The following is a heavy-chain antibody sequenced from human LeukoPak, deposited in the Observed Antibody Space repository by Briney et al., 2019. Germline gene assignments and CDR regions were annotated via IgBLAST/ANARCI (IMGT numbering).Heavy chain of an antibody. Sequence: GASVKVSCKASGYTFTGYYMHWVRQAPGQGLEWMGWVHPISGDTNYAQRFQGRVTMTRDTSITTAYMDLGRLASDDTAVYYCATVRTSGNFPYYLDYWGQGTMVTVSS. CDR3: ATVRTSGNFPYYLDY. D-gene: IGHD1-1*01. CDR2: VHPISGDT. CDR1: GYTFTGYY. V-gene: IGHV1-2*02. J-gene: IGHJ4*02.